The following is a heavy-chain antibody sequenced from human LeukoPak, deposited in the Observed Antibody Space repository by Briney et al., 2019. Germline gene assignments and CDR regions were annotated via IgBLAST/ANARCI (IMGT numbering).Heavy chain of an antibody. V-gene: IGHV4-39*07. CDR2: IYYSGST. D-gene: IGHD6-13*01. Sequence: SETLSLTCTVSGGSISSSSYYWGWIRQPPGKGLEWIGSIYYSGSTYYNPSLKSRVTISVDTSKNQFSLKLSSVTAADTAVYYCAREVAAAKDAFDIWGQGTMVTVSS. CDR1: GGSISSSSYY. CDR3: AREVAAAKDAFDI. J-gene: IGHJ3*02.